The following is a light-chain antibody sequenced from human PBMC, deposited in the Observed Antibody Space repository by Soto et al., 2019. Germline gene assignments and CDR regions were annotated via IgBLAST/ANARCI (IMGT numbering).Light chain of an antibody. CDR1: RSLSSSY. Sequence: EIVLTQSPGTLSLSPGERATLSCRASRSLSSSYVVWYQQKPGQAPRLLIYAASRMATGIPDRFSGSGSATEYTLTLSRFEPEDFAVYYCQQQGTFGQGTKLEIK. V-gene: IGKV3-20*01. CDR2: AAS. J-gene: IGKJ2*01. CDR3: QQQGT.